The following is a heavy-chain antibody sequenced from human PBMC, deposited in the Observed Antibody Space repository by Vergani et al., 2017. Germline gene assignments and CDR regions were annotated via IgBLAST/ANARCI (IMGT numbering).Heavy chain of an antibody. Sequence: EVQLLESGGGLVQPGGSLRLACAASGFTFSSYALSWVRQAPGKGLEWVAGISGSGGSTYYAASVKGRFTISRDNSKNTLYLQVNSLRAEDTAVYYCAGPRSILGSFDYWGQGTLVTVSS. CDR1: GFTFSSYA. CDR3: AGPRSILGSFDY. CDR2: ISGSGGST. D-gene: IGHD1-26*01. V-gene: IGHV3-23*01. J-gene: IGHJ4*02.